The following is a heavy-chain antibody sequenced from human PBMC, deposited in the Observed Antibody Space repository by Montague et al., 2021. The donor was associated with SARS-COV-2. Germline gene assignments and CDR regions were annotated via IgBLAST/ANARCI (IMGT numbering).Heavy chain of an antibody. Sequence: SETLSLTCSINDDSISGYSWAWIRQPPGKGLEWIGFINYSGTSTYSPSLKSRVTITIDTSKKEFSLRLTSLTPADTAMYFCAGESSFGIPGRFDSWGQGTQVTVSS. CDR2: INYSGTS. CDR3: AGESSFGIPGRFDS. CDR1: DDSISGYS. J-gene: IGHJ4*02. D-gene: IGHD1-20*01. V-gene: IGHV4-59*12.